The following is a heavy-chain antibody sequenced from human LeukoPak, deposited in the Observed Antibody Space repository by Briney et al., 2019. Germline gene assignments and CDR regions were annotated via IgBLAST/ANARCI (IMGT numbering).Heavy chain of an antibody. V-gene: IGHV3-21*01. CDR2: ISSSSTYL. CDR1: GSTFSSYN. Sequence: GGSLRLSCAASGSTFSSYNMNWVRQAPGKGLEWVSSISSSSTYLFYADSVKGRFTISRDNAKNSLYLQMSSLRAEDTAVYYCARDLDIVVVPASWFDPWGQGTLVTVSS. CDR3: ARDLDIVVVPASWFDP. J-gene: IGHJ5*02. D-gene: IGHD2-2*03.